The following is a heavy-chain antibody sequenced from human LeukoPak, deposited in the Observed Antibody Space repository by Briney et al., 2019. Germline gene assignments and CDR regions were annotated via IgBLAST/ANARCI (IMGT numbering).Heavy chain of an antibody. CDR2: LFYSGNT. CDR1: GGSISSITYY. J-gene: IGHJ4*02. CDR3: ASRGVVAINFDY. D-gene: IGHD3-10*01. V-gene: IGHV4-39*02. Sequence: SETLSLTCTVSGGSISSITYYWGWIRQPPGKGLEWIGSLFYSGNTYYNPSLKGRVTISVDTSKNHFSLKLSSVTAADTAVYYCASRGVVAINFDYWGQGALVTVSS.